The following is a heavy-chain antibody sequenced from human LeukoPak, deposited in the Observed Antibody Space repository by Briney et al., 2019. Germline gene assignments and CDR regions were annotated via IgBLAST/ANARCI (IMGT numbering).Heavy chain of an antibody. V-gene: IGHV4-39*01. Sequence: SETLSLTCTVSGGSISSSSYYWGWIRQPPGKGLEWIGSIYSSGSTYYNPSLKSRVTISVDTSKNQFSLRLSSVTATDTAVYYCAKSVTSRRVYFDYWGQGTLVTVSS. D-gene: IGHD4-11*01. J-gene: IGHJ4*02. CDR2: IYSSGST. CDR1: GGSISSSSYY. CDR3: AKSVTSRRVYFDY.